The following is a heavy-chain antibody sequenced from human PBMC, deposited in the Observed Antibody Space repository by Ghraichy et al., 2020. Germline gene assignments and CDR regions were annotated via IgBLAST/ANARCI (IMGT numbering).Heavy chain of an antibody. J-gene: IGHJ5*02. V-gene: IGHV3-21*01. Sequence: GGSLRLSCAGSAFTCTSDTMNGVVHPPGKGLEWVSSISSSSSYIYYADSVKGRFTISRDNAKNSLYLQMNSLRAEDTAVYYCARGGPYYYDSSGYSYWFDPWGQGTLVTVSS. CDR1: AFTCTSDT. CDR3: ARGGPYYYDSSGYSYWFDP. CDR2: ISSSSSYI. D-gene: IGHD3-22*01.